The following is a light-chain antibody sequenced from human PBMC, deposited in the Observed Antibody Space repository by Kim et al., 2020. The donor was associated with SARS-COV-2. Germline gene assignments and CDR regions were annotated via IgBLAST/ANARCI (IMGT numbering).Light chain of an antibody. Sequence: SSELTQPPSVSVAPGKTARITCGGNNIGSQSVHWYQQKPGQAPVLAVYDDSDRPSGIPERFSGSKSGNTATLTISRVEAADEADYYCHVWDGSSDHRVLFAGGTPLTVL. CDR1: NIGSQS. J-gene: IGLJ2*01. CDR2: DDS. CDR3: HVWDGSSDHRVL. V-gene: IGLV3-21*03.